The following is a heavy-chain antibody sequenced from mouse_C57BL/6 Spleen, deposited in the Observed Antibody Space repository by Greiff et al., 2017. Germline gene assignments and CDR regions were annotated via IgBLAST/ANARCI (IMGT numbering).Heavy chain of an antibody. CDR2: ISSGSSTI. Sequence: EVKLMESGGGLVKPGGSLKLSCAASGFTFSDYGMHWVRQAPEKGLEWVAYISSGSSTIYYADTVKGRFTISRDNAKNTLFLQMTSLRSEDTAMYYCARKYGSSYWFAYWGQGTLVTVSA. D-gene: IGHD1-1*01. CDR1: GFTFSDYG. CDR3: ARKYGSSYWFAY. V-gene: IGHV5-17*01. J-gene: IGHJ3*01.